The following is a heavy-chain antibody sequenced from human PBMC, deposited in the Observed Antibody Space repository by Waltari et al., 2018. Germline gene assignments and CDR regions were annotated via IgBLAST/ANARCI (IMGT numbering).Heavy chain of an antibody. CDR1: GFTFSTYS. D-gene: IGHD1-26*01. V-gene: IGHV3-7*05. CDR3: TTGLIVGATMGRLWIDY. J-gene: IGHJ4*02. CDR2: IKQDGTEK. Sequence: EVQLVESGGGLVQPGGSLRLSCAVSGFTFSTYSMTWVRQAPGKGREWVDNIKQDGTEKYDVDSVKGRFSISRDNGKNLLYLQMNSLKTEDTAVYYCTTGLIVGATMGRLWIDYWGQGTLVTVSS.